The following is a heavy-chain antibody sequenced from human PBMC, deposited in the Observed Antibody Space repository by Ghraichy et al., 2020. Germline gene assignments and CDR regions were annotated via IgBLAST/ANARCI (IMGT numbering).Heavy chain of an antibody. CDR1: GGSFSGYY. Sequence: GSLSLTCAVYGGSFSGYYWSWIRQPPGKGLEWIGEINHSGSTNYNPSLKSRVTISVDTSKNQFSLKLSSVTAADTAVYYCARGLRANFDYWGQGTLVTVSS. J-gene: IGHJ4*02. V-gene: IGHV4-34*01. CDR2: INHSGST. CDR3: ARGLRANFDY.